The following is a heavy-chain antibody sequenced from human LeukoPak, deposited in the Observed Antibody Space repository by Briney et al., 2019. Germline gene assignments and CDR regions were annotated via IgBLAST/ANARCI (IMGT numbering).Heavy chain of an antibody. Sequence: SETLSLTCAVDGASLSGFFWNWIRQSPGKGLEWVGEMNQGGGARFNPSLESRVIIAVDTSKNQFTLKVNSVTDADTAVYYCARGSIVGWFDPWGQGTLVTVSS. CDR3: ARGSIVGWFDP. V-gene: IGHV4-34*01. CDR1: GASLSGFF. D-gene: IGHD1-26*01. CDR2: MNQGGGA. J-gene: IGHJ5*02.